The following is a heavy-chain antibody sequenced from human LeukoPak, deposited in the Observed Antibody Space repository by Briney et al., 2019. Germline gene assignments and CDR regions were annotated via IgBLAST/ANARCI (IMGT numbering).Heavy chain of an antibody. CDR1: GYTFTAYY. D-gene: IGHD2-2*01. Sequence: ASVKVSCKASGYTFTAYYMHWVRQAPGQGLEWTGWINPNSGGTNFAQKFQGRVTMTRDTSITTAYMELSRLRSDDTAVFFCAREIPCSSSSCLDYWGQGTLVTVSS. CDR2: INPNSGGT. J-gene: IGHJ4*02. CDR3: AREIPCSSSSCLDY. V-gene: IGHV1-2*02.